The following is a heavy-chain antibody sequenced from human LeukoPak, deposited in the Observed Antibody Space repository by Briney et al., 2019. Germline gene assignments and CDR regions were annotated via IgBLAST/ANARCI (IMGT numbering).Heavy chain of an antibody. CDR1: GGTFSSYA. Sequence: SVKVSCKASGGTFSSYAISWVRQAPGQGLEWMGRIIPILGIANYAQKFQGRVTITADKSTSTAYMELSRLRSDDTAVYYCARGPDYYDSSGYYTNWGQGTLVTVSS. V-gene: IGHV1-69*04. D-gene: IGHD3-22*01. CDR3: ARGPDYYDSSGYYTN. J-gene: IGHJ4*02. CDR2: IIPILGIA.